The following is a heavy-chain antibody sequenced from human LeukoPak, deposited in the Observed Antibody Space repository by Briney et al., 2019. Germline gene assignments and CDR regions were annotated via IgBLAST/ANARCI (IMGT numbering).Heavy chain of an antibody. CDR1: GGTFSSYA. J-gene: IGHJ3*02. V-gene: IGHV1-69*06. Sequence: SVKVSCKASGGTFSSYAISWVRQAPGQGLEWMGGIIPIFGTANYAQKFQGRVTITADKSTSTAYMELSSLRSEDTAVYYCARRRDFGIFIVKGDAFDIWGHGTMVTVSS. D-gene: IGHD3-9*01. CDR2: IIPIFGTA. CDR3: ARRRDFGIFIVKGDAFDI.